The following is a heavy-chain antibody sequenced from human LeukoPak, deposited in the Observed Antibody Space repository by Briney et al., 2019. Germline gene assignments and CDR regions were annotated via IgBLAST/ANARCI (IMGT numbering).Heavy chain of an antibody. D-gene: IGHD6-19*01. J-gene: IGHJ4*02. CDR3: ARPGIAVAGTLPSFDY. CDR1: GGSISSSSYY. V-gene: IGHV4-39*07. Sequence: SETLSLTRTVSGGSISSSSYYWGWIRQPPGKGLECIGSIYYSGSTYYHPSLESRVTISVDTSKNQFSLKLSSVTAADTAVYYCARPGIAVAGTLPSFDYWGQGTLVTVSS. CDR2: IYYSGST.